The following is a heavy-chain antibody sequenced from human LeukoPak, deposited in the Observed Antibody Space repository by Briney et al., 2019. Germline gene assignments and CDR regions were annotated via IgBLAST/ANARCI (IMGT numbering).Heavy chain of an antibody. CDR2: MWDDGSKE. D-gene: IGHD2-15*01. CDR3: ARGPYKGGRYCDGGSCYASAFDAFDG. J-gene: IGHJ3*01. V-gene: IGHV3-33*01. Sequence: GKSVRLSCAASGFTFNSYGMHWVRQAPGKGLEWVAMMWDDGSKEYYADSVKGRFTISRDNSKNTLYLQMNTLRVEDTAVFYCARGPYKGGRYCDGGSCYASAFDAFDGWGQGIIVSVSS. CDR1: GFTFNSYG.